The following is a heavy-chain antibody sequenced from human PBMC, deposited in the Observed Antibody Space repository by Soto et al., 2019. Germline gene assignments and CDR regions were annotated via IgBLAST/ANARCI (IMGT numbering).Heavy chain of an antibody. D-gene: IGHD3-16*02. CDR2: IIPIFDIP. J-gene: IGHJ4*02. Sequence: VQLVQAGAEVRNPGSAVRVSCKASRGTFKMYAMNWVQQAPGHGLQWIEGIIPIFDIPSYAQQFQGRVTMTFHETTSPANMELSSLLSEVTVIYYFSRRIGSGGVIGGFDYWGQGPLVTVAS. CDR1: RGTFKMYA. CDR3: SRRIGSGGVIGGFDY. V-gene: IGHV1-69*01.